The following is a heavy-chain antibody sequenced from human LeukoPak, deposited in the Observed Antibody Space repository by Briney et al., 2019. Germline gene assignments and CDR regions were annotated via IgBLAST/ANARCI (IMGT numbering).Heavy chain of an antibody. CDR1: GYSISSGYY. V-gene: IGHV4-61*02. CDR2: IYTSGST. CDR3: ARDTTYYDFWSGYPPDYYMDV. Sequence: SETLSLTCAVSGYSISSGYYWSWIRQPAGKGLEWIGRIYTSGSTNYNPSLKSRVTISVDTSKNQLSLKLSSVTAADTAVYYCARDTTYYDFWSGYPPDYYMDVWGKGTTVTVSS. D-gene: IGHD3-3*01. J-gene: IGHJ6*03.